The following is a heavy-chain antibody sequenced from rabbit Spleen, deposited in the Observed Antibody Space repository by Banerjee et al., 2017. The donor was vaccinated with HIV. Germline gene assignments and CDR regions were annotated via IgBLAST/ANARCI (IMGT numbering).Heavy chain of an antibody. CDR1: GFSFSSSYY. Sequence: QQQLVESGGDLVKPEGSLTLTCTGSGFSFSSSYYMCWVRQAPGKGLESIACIYGEVIGSTYYATWAKGRFTISKTSSTTVTLRMTSLTAADRATYFCARDLVGVIGWNFYLWGPGTLVTVS. J-gene: IGHJ4*01. CDR2: IYGEVIGST. CDR3: ARDLVGVIGWNFYL. D-gene: IGHD1-1*01. V-gene: IGHV1S45*01.